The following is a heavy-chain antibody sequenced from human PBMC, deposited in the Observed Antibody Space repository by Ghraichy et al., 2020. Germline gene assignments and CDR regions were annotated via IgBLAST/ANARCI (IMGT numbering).Heavy chain of an antibody. D-gene: IGHD6-13*01. J-gene: IGHJ3*02. CDR3: AREGIAAAGDAFDI. V-gene: IGHV1-2*04. CDR2: INPNSGGT. Sequence: GPGQGLEWMGWINPNSGGTNYAQKFQGWVTMTRDTSISTAYMELSRLRSDDTTVYYCAREGIAAAGDAFDIWGQGTMVTVSS.